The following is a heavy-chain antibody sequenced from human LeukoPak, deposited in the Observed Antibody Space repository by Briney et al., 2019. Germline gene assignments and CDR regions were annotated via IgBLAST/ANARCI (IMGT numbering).Heavy chain of an antibody. CDR3: ARDSLRITFGGVIGTFDY. D-gene: IGHD3-16*02. CDR2: ISGSGGST. V-gene: IGHV3-23*01. J-gene: IGHJ4*02. CDR1: GFTFSSYT. Sequence: GGSLRLSCAASGFTFSSYTMTWVRQAPGKGLEWVSAISGSGGSTYYADSVKGRFTISRDNAKNSLYLQMNSLRAEDTALYYCARDSLRITFGGVIGTFDYWGQGTLVTVSS.